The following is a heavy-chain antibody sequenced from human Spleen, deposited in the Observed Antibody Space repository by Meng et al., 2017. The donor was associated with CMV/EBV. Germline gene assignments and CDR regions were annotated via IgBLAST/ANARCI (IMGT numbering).Heavy chain of an antibody. Sequence: QITLKESGPTLVKPTQTLTLTFTFPGFSLSTSGVGVGWIRQPPGKALEWLALIYWDDDKRYSPSLKSRLTITKDTSKNQVVLTMTNMDPVDTATYYCAHSHRLYGGYGGPVDYWGQGTLVTVSS. CDR1: GFSLSTSGVG. CDR3: AHSHRLYGGYGGPVDY. V-gene: IGHV2-5*02. CDR2: IYWDDDK. J-gene: IGHJ4*02. D-gene: IGHD5-12*01.